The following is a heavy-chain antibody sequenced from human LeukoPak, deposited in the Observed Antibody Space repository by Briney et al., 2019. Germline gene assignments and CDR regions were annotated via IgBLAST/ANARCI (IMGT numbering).Heavy chain of an antibody. CDR3: AREAGSDCSSTSCRAGYGMDV. J-gene: IGHJ6*04. CDR1: GYTFTGYY. D-gene: IGHD2-2*01. Sequence: ASVKVSCKASGYTFTGYYMHWVRQAPGQGLEWMGWINPSSGGTNYAQKFQGWVTMTRDTSISTAYMELSRLRSDDTAVYYCAREAGSDCSSTSCRAGYGMDVWGKGTTVTVSS. CDR2: INPSSGGT. V-gene: IGHV1-2*04.